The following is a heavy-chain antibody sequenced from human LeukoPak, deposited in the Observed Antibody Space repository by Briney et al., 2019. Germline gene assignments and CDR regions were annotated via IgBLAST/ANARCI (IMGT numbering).Heavy chain of an antibody. CDR1: GGSISSGGYY. J-gene: IGHJ4*02. V-gene: IGHV4-31*03. CDR2: IYYSGST. CDR3: AGRGASILWWSHYYFDY. Sequence: TLTLTCTVSGGSISSGGYYWSWIRQHPGKGLEWIGYIYYSGSTYYNPSLKSRVTISVDTSKNQSSLKLSSVTAADTAVYYCAGRGASILWWSHYYFDYWGQGTLVTVSS. D-gene: IGHD2-21*01.